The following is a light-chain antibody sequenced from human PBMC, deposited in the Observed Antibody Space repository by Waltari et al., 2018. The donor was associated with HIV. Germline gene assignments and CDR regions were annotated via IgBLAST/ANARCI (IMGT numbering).Light chain of an antibody. CDR1: RSNIGSND. CDR2: KNN. J-gene: IGLJ2*01. V-gene: IGLV1-44*01. Sequence: HSALTQPPSASGTPGQSVTTSCSGGRSNIGSNDVSWYHQVPGTAPKLLIYKNNQRPSGVPDRFSGSKSGTSASLAISGLQSEDEADYFCAAWDDNLDAALFGGGTKLTVL. CDR3: AAWDDNLDAAL.